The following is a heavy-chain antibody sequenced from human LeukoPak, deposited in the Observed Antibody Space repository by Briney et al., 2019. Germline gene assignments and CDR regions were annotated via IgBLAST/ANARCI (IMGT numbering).Heavy chain of an antibody. V-gene: IGHV3-49*04. CDR2: IRSKAYGGTT. Sequence: PGGSLRLSCTASGFTFGDFAMSWVRQAPGKGLEWVGFIRSKAYGGTTEYAASVKGRFTISRDDSKSIAYLQMNSLKTEDTAVYYCTRGNVVVPAAMYYYYYMDVWGKGTTVTVSS. CDR1: GFTFGDFA. J-gene: IGHJ6*03. CDR3: TRGNVVVPAAMYYYYYMDV. D-gene: IGHD2-2*01.